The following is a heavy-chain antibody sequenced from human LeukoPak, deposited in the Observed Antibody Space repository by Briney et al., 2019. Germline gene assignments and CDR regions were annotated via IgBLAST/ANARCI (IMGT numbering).Heavy chain of an antibody. J-gene: IGHJ4*02. CDR1: GYNFATYW. CDR2: FDPTDSYT. D-gene: IGHD3-3*01. Sequence: GEALEISCNASGYNFATYWISRVRQAPGQGLEGMGKFDPTDSYTTYGPSFQGHVTISADKSISTAYLQCNSLKASDTAMYYCARHDPNARLKLDYWGQGTLVTVSS. CDR3: ARHDPNARLKLDY. V-gene: IGHV5-10-1*01.